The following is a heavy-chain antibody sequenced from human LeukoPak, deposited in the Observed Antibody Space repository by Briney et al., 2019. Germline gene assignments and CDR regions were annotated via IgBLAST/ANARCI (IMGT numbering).Heavy chain of an antibody. V-gene: IGHV4-34*01. Sequence: SETLSLTCAVYGGSFSGYYWRWIRQPPGKGLEWIGEINHSGSTNYNPSLKSRVTISVDTSKNQFSLKLSSVTAADTAVYYCARLSPTSPFPLPCCGGDCYPTPDYFDYWGQGTLVTVSS. CDR3: ARLSPTSPFPLPCCGGDCYPTPDYFDY. CDR2: INHSGST. D-gene: IGHD2-21*01. J-gene: IGHJ4*02. CDR1: GGSFSGYY.